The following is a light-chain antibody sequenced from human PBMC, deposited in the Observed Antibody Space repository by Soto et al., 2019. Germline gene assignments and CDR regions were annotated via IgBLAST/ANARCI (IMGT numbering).Light chain of an antibody. J-gene: IGKJ2*01. Sequence: DIVMTQSPDSLAVSLGERATINCKSSQSVLYSSNNKNYLAWYQQKPGQPPKLLIYWASTRESGVPDRFSGSGSGTDFTLTISSLQAEDVAVYYCHQYYSTPQNTFGQGTKLEIK. CDR2: WAS. V-gene: IGKV4-1*01. CDR1: QSVLYSSNNKNY. CDR3: HQYYSTPQNT.